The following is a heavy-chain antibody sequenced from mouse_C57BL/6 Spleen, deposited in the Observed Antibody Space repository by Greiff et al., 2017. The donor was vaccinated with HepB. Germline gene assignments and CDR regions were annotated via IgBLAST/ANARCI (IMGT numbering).Heavy chain of an antibody. J-gene: IGHJ3*01. CDR1: GYTFTSYT. D-gene: IGHD1-1*01. Sequence: QVQLKQSGAELARPGASVKMSCKASGYTFTSYTMHWVKQRPGQGLEWIGYINPSSGYTKYNQKFKDKATLTADKSSSTAYMQLSSLTSEDSAVYYCAREITTVVPFAYWGQGTLVTVSA. CDR3: AREITTVVPFAY. CDR2: INPSSGYT. V-gene: IGHV1-4*01.